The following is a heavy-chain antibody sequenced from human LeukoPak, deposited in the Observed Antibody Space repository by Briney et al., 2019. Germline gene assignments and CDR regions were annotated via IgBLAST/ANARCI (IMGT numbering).Heavy chain of an antibody. CDR1: GFTFSSYW. CDR3: VRDAGQYSSGWYANHFDY. D-gene: IGHD6-19*01. V-gene: IGHV3-7*01. Sequence: GGSLRLSCAASGFTFSSYWMSWVRQAPGKGLEWVANIKQDGSEKYYVDSVKGRFTISRDNAKNSLYLQMNSLRAEDTAVYYCVRDAGQYSSGWYANHFDYWGQGTLVTVSS. J-gene: IGHJ4*02. CDR2: IKQDGSEK.